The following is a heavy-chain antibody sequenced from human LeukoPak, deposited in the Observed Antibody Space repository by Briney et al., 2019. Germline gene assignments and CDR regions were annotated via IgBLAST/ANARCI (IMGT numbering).Heavy chain of an antibody. D-gene: IGHD1-26*01. CDR3: ARVAGGYTETDY. J-gene: IGHJ4*02. V-gene: IGHV1-46*03. Sequence: GASVKVPCKASGYTFTSHYMHWVRQAPGQGLEWMGIINPNGGSTTYAQKFQGRVTMTRDTSTSTLYMELSSLRSEDTAVYYCARVAGGYTETDYWGQGTLVTVSS. CDR1: GYTFTSHY. CDR2: INPNGGST.